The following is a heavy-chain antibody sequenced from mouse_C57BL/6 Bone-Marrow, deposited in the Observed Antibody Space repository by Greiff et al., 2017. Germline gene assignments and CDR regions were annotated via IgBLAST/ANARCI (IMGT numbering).Heavy chain of an antibody. D-gene: IGHD2-10*01. V-gene: IGHV14-4*01. CDR1: GFNIKDDY. CDR2: IDPENGDT. J-gene: IGHJ4*01. Sequence: EVQLQESGAELVRPGASVKLSCTASGFNIKDDYMHWVKQRPEQGLEWIGWIDPENGDTEYASKFQGKATITADTSSNTAYLQLSSLTSEDTAVYYCTTSAYYGTPMDYWGQGTSVTVSS. CDR3: TTSAYYGTPMDY.